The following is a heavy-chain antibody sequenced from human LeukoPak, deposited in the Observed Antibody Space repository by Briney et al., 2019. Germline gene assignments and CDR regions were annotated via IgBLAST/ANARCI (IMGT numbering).Heavy chain of an antibody. J-gene: IGHJ6*02. D-gene: IGHD6-19*01. CDR3: ARAGSGWYGYYYYGMDV. CDR2: IYYSGST. Sequence: SETLSLTCTVSGGSISSYYWSWIRQPPGKGLEWIGYIYYSGSTNYNPSLKSRVTISVDTPKNQFSLKLSSVTAADTAVYYCARAGSGWYGYYYYGMDVWGQGTTVTVSS. CDR1: GGSISSYY. V-gene: IGHV4-59*01.